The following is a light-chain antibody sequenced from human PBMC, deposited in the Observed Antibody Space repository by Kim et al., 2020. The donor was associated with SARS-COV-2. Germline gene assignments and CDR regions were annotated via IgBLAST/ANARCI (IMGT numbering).Light chain of an antibody. V-gene: IGLV3-21*04. Sequence: APGKTARMTCEGDNIASKRMSWYQQKPAQAPLLVIHYDSDRPAGIPERFSGSNSGDAATLTITRVEAGDEADYCCQVWDSASDHVVFGGGTQLTVL. CDR3: QVWDSASDHVV. CDR1: NIASKR. J-gene: IGLJ2*01. CDR2: YDS.